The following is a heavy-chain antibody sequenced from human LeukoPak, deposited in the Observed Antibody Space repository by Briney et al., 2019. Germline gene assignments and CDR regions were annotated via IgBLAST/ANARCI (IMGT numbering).Heavy chain of an antibody. Sequence: SVTLSLTCTVSGGSISSGDYYWSWVRQPPGTGLEWIGYIYYSGSTYYNPSLKSRVTISVDTSKNQFSLKLSSVTAADTAVYYCARNWWLRLPDYWGQGTLVTVSS. V-gene: IGHV4-30-4*08. D-gene: IGHD2-8*02. CDR2: IYYSGST. CDR3: ARNWWLRLPDY. CDR1: GGSISSGDYY. J-gene: IGHJ4*02.